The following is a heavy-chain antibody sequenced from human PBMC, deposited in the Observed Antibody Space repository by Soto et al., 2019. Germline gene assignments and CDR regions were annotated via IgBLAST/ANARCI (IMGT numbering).Heavy chain of an antibody. D-gene: IGHD3-16*02. CDR2: ISSNGGST. Sequence: GGSLRLSCAASGFTFSSYAMHWVRQAPGKGLEYVSAISSNGGSTYYANSVKGRFTISRDNSKNTLYLQMGSLRAEDMAVYYCARGARDGYYDYIWGSYRIYFDYWGQGTLVTVSS. J-gene: IGHJ4*02. CDR3: ARGARDGYYDYIWGSYRIYFDY. V-gene: IGHV3-64*01. CDR1: GFTFSSYA.